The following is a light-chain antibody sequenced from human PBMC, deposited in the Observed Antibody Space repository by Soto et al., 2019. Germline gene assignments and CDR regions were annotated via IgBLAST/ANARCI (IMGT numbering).Light chain of an antibody. Sequence: QSALTQPASVSGSPGQSITISCTGTSSDVGSHNFFSWYQQRPGKAPKLMIFEVTKRPSGVSSRFSASKSGNTASLTISGVQAEDEADYYCCSYAGTTTWVFGGGTQLTVL. CDR3: CSYAGTTTWV. CDR1: SSDVGSHNF. CDR2: EVT. J-gene: IGLJ7*01. V-gene: IGLV2-23*02.